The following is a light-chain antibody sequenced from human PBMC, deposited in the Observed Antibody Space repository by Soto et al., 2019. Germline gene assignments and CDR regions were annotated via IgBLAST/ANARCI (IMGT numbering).Light chain of an antibody. J-gene: IGLJ2*01. CDR2: LNSDGSH. CDR1: SGHSNYA. CDR3: QTWGTGIVI. Sequence: QLVLTQSPSASASLGASVKLTCTLSSGHSNYAIAWHQQQPEKGPRYLMKLNSDGSHSKGDGIPNRFSGSSSGAERYLTISSLQSEDDADYYYQTWGTGIVIFGGGTKLTVL. V-gene: IGLV4-69*01.